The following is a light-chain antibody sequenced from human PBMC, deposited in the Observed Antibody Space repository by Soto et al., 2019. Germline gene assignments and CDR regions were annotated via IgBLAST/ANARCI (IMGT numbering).Light chain of an antibody. Sequence: QSALTQPPSVSGSPGQSVTISCTATTTDIDNYDHVAWYQQFPGKTPKLMIYEVSNRPSGVSSRFSGSKSGNTASLTISGLQAEDEADYYCISYTGSSTSYVFGSGTKVTVL. J-gene: IGLJ1*01. V-gene: IGLV2-14*01. CDR1: TTDIDNYDH. CDR3: ISYTGSSTSYV. CDR2: EVS.